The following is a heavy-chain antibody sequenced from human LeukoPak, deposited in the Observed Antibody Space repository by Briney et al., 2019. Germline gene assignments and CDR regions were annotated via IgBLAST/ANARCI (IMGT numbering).Heavy chain of an antibody. J-gene: IGHJ4*02. D-gene: IGHD6-19*01. CDR1: GGSISSYY. CDR2: IYYSGST. V-gene: IGHV4-59*12. Sequence: SETLSLTCTVSGGSISSYYWSWIRQPPGKGLEWIGYIYYSGSTNYNPSLKSRVTISVDTSKNQFSLKLSSVTAADTAVYYCARGRYSSGWLYYFDYWGQGTLVTVSS. CDR3: ARGRYSSGWLYYFDY.